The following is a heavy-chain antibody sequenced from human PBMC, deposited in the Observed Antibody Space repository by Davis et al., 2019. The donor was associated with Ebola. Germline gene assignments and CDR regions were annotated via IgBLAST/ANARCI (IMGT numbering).Heavy chain of an antibody. V-gene: IGHV4-34*01. Sequence: SETLSLTCAVYGGSFSGYYWSWIRQPPGKGLDWIGEINHSGSTNYNPSLKSRVPISVDTSQNQFSLKLSSVTAADTAVYYCARVLIDYDFCSDFAAHYYGMDVWGQGTTVTVSS. J-gene: IGHJ6*02. CDR1: GGSFSGYY. CDR2: INHSGST. CDR3: ARVLIDYDFCSDFAAHYYGMDV. D-gene: IGHD3-3*01.